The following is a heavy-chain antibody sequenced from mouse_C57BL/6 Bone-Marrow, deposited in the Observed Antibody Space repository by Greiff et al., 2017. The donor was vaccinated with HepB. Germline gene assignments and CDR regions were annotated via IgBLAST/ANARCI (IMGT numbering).Heavy chain of an antibody. D-gene: IGHD3-2*02. CDR1: GFNIKDDY. V-gene: IGHV14-4*01. Sequence: VQLQQSGAELVRPGASVKLSCTASGFNIKDDYMHWVKQRPGQGLEWIGWIDPENGDTEYASKFQGKATITADTSSNTAYLQLSSLTSEDTAVYYCTTKAQATSWGQGTLVTVSA. CDR2: IDPENGDT. J-gene: IGHJ3*01. CDR3: TTKAQATS.